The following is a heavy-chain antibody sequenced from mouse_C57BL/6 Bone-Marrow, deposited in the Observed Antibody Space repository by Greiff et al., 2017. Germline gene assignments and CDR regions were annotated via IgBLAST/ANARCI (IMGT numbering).Heavy chain of an antibody. J-gene: IGHJ4*01. V-gene: IGHV1-15*01. CDR2: IDPETGGT. CDR3: TRAILLAMDY. CDR1: GYTFTDYE. Sequence: VQLQQSGAELVRPGASVTLSCTASGYTFTDYEMHWVKQTPVPGLEWIGAIDPETGGTAYNQKFKGKAILTADKSSSTAYMELRSLTSEDSAVYYCTRAILLAMDYWGQGTSGTVSS.